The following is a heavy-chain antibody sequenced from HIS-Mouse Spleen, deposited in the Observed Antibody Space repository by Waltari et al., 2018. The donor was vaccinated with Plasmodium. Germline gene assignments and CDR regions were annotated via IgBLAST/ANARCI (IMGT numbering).Heavy chain of an antibody. CDR2: IKQDGSEK. D-gene: IGHD6-13*01. CDR3: ASSWYWYFDL. J-gene: IGHJ2*01. V-gene: IGHV3-7*01. Sequence: EVQLVESGGGLVQPGGSLRLSCAPSGFTVSSYWMGWVRQAPGKGLEWVANIKQDGSEKYYVDSVKGRFTISRDNAKNSLYLQMNSLRAEDTAVYYCASSWYWYFDLWGRGTLVTVSS. CDR1: GFTVSSYW.